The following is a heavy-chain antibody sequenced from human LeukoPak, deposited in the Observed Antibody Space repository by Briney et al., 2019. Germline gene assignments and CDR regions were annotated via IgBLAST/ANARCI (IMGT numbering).Heavy chain of an antibody. CDR1: GFTFDDYA. V-gene: IGHV3-9*01. Sequence: GRSLRLSCASSGFTFDDYAMHWVRQAPGKGLEWVSGISWNSGSIGYADSVKGRFTISRDNAKNSLYLQMNSLRAEDTALYYCAVTSRVVADPFDYWGQGTLVTVSS. D-gene: IGHD2-15*01. CDR2: ISWNSGSI. J-gene: IGHJ4*02. CDR3: AVTSRVVADPFDY.